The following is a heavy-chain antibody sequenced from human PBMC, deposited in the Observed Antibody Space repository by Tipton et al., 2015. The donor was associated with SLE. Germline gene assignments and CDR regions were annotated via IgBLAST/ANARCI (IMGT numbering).Heavy chain of an antibody. D-gene: IGHD3-3*01. CDR2: ISHGGST. CDR3: AYSRRIAIFGVVDDF. Sequence: GLVKPSETLSLTCTVTGASIRGYFWNWIRQPPGKGLEWIGEISHGGSTNYNPSLKSRVTISMDTSKNQFSLKLSSVTAADTAVYYCAYSRRIAIFGVVDDFWSQGTLVTVPS. V-gene: IGHV4-34*01. CDR1: GASIRGYF. J-gene: IGHJ4*02.